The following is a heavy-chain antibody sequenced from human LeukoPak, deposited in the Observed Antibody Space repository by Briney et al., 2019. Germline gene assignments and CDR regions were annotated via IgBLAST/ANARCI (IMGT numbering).Heavy chain of an antibody. CDR2: IIPIFGTA. CDR1: GGTFSSYA. Sequence: ASVKVSCKASGGTFSSYAISWVQQAPGQGLEWMGGIIPIFGTANYAQKFQGRVTITADESTSTAYMELSSLRSEDTAVYYCARRAAAGFWFDPWGQGTLVTVSS. CDR3: ARRAAAGFWFDP. V-gene: IGHV1-69*13. D-gene: IGHD6-13*01. J-gene: IGHJ5*02.